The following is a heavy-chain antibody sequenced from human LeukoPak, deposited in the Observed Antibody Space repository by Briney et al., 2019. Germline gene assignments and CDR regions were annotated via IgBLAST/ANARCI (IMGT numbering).Heavy chain of an antibody. CDR2: ISSSGGTI. Sequence: GGSLRLSCAGSGITSSTYWMHWVRQAPGKGLEWVSYISSSGGTIYYADSVKGRFTISRDNAKNSLYLQMNSLRAEDTAVYYCARDRGVTLFYYGMDVWGQGTTVTVSS. CDR3: ARDRGVTLFYYGMDV. J-gene: IGHJ6*02. CDR1: GITSSTYW. V-gene: IGHV3-48*04. D-gene: IGHD2-21*02.